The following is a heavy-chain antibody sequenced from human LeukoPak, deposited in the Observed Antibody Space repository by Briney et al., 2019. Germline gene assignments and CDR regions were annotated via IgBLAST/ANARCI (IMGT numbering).Heavy chain of an antibody. CDR1: GFTLSSYW. J-gene: IGHJ6*03. D-gene: IGHD6-6*01. V-gene: IGHV3-74*01. CDR3: AREVETSHNYYMDA. Sequence: AGGSLRLSCAASGFTLSSYWMHWVRQAPGKGLVWVSRISIDGSLTTYADYVKGRFTISRDNAKNTLYLQMNSLRAEDTAVYYCAREVETSHNYYMDAWGKGTTVTVSS. CDR2: ISIDGSLT.